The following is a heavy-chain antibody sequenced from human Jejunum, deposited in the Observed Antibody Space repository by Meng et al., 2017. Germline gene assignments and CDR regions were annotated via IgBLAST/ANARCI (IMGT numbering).Heavy chain of an antibody. CDR3: ARDESFEGSVNYYDDTFDI. V-gene: IGHV1-2*06. J-gene: IGHJ3*02. CDR2: LNPNNGAT. Sequence: ASVKVSCKPSGYTFTDYHIHWMRQAPGQGLEWMGRLNPNNGATNYAPRFQGRFTMTRDPSSDTVYMELTRLGSDDTAVYYCARDESFEGSVNYYDDTFDIWGQGTRVTVSS. CDR1: GYTFTDYH. D-gene: IGHD3-22*01.